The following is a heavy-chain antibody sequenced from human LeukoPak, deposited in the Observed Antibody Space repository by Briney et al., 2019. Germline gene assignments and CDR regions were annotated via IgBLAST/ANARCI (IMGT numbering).Heavy chain of an antibody. D-gene: IGHD3-10*01. CDR2: IIPIFGTA. V-gene: IGHV1-69*01. Sequence: ASVKVSCKASGGTFSSYAISWVRQAPGQGLEWMRGIIPIFGTANYAQKFQGRVTITADESTSTAYMELSSLRSEDTAVYYCARVSANTYYYGSGSYQYFDYWGQGTLVTVSS. J-gene: IGHJ4*02. CDR1: GGTFSSYA. CDR3: ARVSANTYYYGSGSYQYFDY.